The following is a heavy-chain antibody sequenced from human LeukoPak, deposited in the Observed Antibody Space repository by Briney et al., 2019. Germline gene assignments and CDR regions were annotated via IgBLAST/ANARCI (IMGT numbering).Heavy chain of an antibody. V-gene: IGHV3-23*01. D-gene: IGHD2-2*01. Sequence: GGSLRLSCAASRFTFSSYAMSWVRQAPGKGLEWVSTISGGGGSTYYADSVKGRFTISRDNSKNTLYPQMNSLRADDTAVYYCARSPTAINGYFDPWGQGTLVTVSS. J-gene: IGHJ5*02. CDR3: ARSPTAINGYFDP. CDR2: ISGGGGST. CDR1: RFTFSSYA.